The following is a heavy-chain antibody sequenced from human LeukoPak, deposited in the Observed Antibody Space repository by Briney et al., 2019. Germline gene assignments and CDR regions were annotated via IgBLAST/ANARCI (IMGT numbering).Heavy chain of an antibody. CDR2: IYYSGST. CDR3: ARAHYARTDDAFDI. V-gene: IGHV4-59*01. J-gene: IGHJ3*02. CDR1: GGSISSYY. Sequence: TASETLSLTCTVSGGSISSYYWSWIRQPPGKGLEWIGYIYYSGSTNYNPSLKSRVTISVDTSKNQFSLKLSSVTAADTAVYYCARAHYARTDDAFDIWGQGTMVTVSS. D-gene: IGHD3-16*01.